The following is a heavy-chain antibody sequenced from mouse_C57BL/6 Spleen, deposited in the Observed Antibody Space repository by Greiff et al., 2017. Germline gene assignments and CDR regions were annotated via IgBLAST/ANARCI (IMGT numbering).Heavy chain of an antibody. J-gene: IGHJ4*01. CDR2: FYPGSGSI. CDR1: GYTFTEYT. CDR3: ARHEEMGWLPPQAMDY. D-gene: IGHD2-3*01. Sequence: QVQLKQSGAELVKPGASVKLSCKASGYTFTEYTIHWVKQRSGQGLEWIGWFYPGSGSIKYNEKFKDKATLTADKSSSTVYMELSRLTSEDSAVYFWARHEEMGWLPPQAMDYWGQGTSVTVSS. V-gene: IGHV1-62-2*01.